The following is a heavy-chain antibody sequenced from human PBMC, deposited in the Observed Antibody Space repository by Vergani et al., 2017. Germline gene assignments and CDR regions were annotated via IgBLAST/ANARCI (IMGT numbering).Heavy chain of an antibody. J-gene: IGHJ4*02. CDR1: GFTVSSNY. D-gene: IGHD3-9*01. CDR2: IYSGGST. V-gene: IGHV3-66*01. Sequence: EVQLVESGGGLVQPGGSLRLSCAASGFTVSSNYMSWVRQAPGKGLEWVSVIYSGGSTYYADSVKGRFTISRDNSKNSLYLQMNSLRAEDTAVYYCASGDILTWSCDYWGQGTLVTVSS. CDR3: ASGDILTWSCDY.